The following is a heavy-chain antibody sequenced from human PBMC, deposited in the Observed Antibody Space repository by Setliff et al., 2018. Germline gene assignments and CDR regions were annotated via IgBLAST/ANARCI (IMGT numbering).Heavy chain of an antibody. D-gene: IGHD5-12*01. CDR3: ATNGYSGYDHAFDI. Sequence: GESLKISCQASGYSFSNYWIAWVRQMPGKGLEWMGIIFPGDSETKYSPSFQGQATISADKSTTTAHLQWSSLKASDTATYYCATNGYSGYDHAFDIRGQGTLVTVSS. CDR1: GYSFSNYW. V-gene: IGHV5-51*01. CDR2: IFPGDSET. J-gene: IGHJ3*02.